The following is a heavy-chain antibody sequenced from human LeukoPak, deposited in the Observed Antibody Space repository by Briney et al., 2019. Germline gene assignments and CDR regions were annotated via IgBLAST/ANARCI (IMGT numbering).Heavy chain of an antibody. V-gene: IGHV3-23*01. D-gene: IGHD3-9*01. CDR2: ISGSGGST. Sequence: PGGSLRLSCAASGFTFSSYAMSWVRQAPGKGLEWVSAISGSGGSTYYADSVKGRFTISRDNSKNTLYLQMNSLRAEDTAVYYCAKALRYFDWLLDAFDIWGQGTMVTVSS. J-gene: IGHJ3*02. CDR1: GFTFSSYA. CDR3: AKALRYFDWLLDAFDI.